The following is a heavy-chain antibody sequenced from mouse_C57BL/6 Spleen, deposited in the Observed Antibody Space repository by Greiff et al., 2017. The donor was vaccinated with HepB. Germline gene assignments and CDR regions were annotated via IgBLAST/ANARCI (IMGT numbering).Heavy chain of an antibody. V-gene: IGHV1-4*01. D-gene: IGHD1-1*01. CDR2: INPSSGYT. CDR1: GYTFTSYT. CDR3: ARKVYGNFDY. J-gene: IGHJ2*01. Sequence: VMLVESGAELARSGASVKMSCKASGYTFTSYTMHWVKQRPGQGLEWIGYINPSSGYTKYNQKFKDKATLTADKSSSTAYMQLSSLTSEDSAVYYCARKVYGNFDYWGQGTTLTVSS.